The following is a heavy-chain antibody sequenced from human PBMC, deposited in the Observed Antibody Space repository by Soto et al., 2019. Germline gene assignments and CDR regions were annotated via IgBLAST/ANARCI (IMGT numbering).Heavy chain of an antibody. CDR1: GLTFSNYG. V-gene: IGHV3-23*01. J-gene: IGHJ4*02. Sequence: VQLLESGGGLVQPGGSLRLSCAVSGLTFSNYGMTWVRQAPGKGLEWVSDISSSGANTYYADAVKGRFTISRDNSKNTLFLQMNSLRADDTAVYYCAKGTVDYWGLGTLVTVSS. CDR2: ISSSGANT. CDR3: AKGTVDY.